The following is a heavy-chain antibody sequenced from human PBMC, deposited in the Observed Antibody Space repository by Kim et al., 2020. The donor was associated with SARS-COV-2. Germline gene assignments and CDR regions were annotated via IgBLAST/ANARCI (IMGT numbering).Heavy chain of an antibody. CDR1: GFTFSSYG. J-gene: IGHJ4*02. D-gene: IGHD5-18*01. CDR2: ISYDGSNK. V-gene: IGHV3-30*18. Sequence: GGSLRLSCAASGFTFSSYGMHWVRQAPGKGLEWVAVISYDGSNKYYADSVKGRFTISRDNSKNTLYLQMNSLRAEDTAVYYCAKDLSWIQSFDYWGQGTLVTVSS. CDR3: AKDLSWIQSFDY.